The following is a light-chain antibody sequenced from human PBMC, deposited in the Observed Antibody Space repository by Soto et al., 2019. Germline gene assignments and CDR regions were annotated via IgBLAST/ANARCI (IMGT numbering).Light chain of an antibody. V-gene: IGLV1-47*02. J-gene: IGLJ2*01. CDR2: SNN. CDR3: AAWDDSLSGPV. CDR1: SSNIGAGFD. Sequence: QSVLTQPPSVSGAPGQRVTISCTGSSSNIGAGFDVHWYQQFPGTAPQLLIYSNNQRPSGVPDRFSGSKSGTSASLAISGLRSEDEADYYCAAWDDSLSGPVFGGGTQLTVL.